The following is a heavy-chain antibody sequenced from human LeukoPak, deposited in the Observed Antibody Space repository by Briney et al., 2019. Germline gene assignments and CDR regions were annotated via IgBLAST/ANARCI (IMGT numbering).Heavy chain of an antibody. CDR3: ARDAKLRFLEWTLTSYYYYYYYMDV. D-gene: IGHD3-3*01. Sequence: GGSLRLSCAASGFTFDDYAMHWVRHAPGKGLEWVSGISWNSGSIGYADSVKGRFTISRDNAKNSLYLQMNSLRAEDTAVYYCARDAKLRFLEWTLTSYYYYYYYMDVWGKGTTVTVSS. V-gene: IGHV3-9*01. CDR1: GFTFDDYA. J-gene: IGHJ6*03. CDR2: ISWNSGSI.